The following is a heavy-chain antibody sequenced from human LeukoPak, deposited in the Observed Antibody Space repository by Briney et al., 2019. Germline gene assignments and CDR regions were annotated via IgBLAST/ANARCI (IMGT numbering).Heavy chain of an antibody. J-gene: IGHJ4*02. CDR1: GGSFSGYY. V-gene: IGHV4-34*01. D-gene: IGHD5-18*01. Sequence: SETLSLTCAVYGGSFSGYYWSWIRQPPGKGLEWIGEINHSGSTNYNPSLKSRVTISVDTSKNQFSLKLSSVTAADTAVYYCARLGRMELWQTLGLDYWGQGTLVTVSS. CDR2: INHSGST. CDR3: ARLGRMELWQTLGLDY.